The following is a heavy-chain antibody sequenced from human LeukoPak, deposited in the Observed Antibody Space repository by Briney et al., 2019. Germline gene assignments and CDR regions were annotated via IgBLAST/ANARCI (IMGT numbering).Heavy chain of an antibody. CDR3: ARWLRGIADEDGVDV. D-gene: IGHD6-13*01. CDR2: ISSSSSTI. Sequence: GGSLRLSCAASGFTFSNYIMNWVRQAPGKGLEWVSYISSSSSTIYYADSVKGRFTISRDNAKNSLYLQMNSLRAEDTAVYYCARWLRGIADEDGVDVWGQGTTVTVSS. J-gene: IGHJ6*02. V-gene: IGHV3-48*01. CDR1: GFTFSNYI.